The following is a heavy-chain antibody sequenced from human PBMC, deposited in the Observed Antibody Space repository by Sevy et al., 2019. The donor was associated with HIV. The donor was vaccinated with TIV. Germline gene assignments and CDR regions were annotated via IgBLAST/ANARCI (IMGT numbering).Heavy chain of an antibody. CDR2: ISYDGRNE. CDR1: EFTFSSFG. J-gene: IGHJ5*02. Sequence: GGSLRLSCAASEFTFSSFGIHWVRQAPGKGLGWVALISYDGRNEFYADSVKGRFTISRDNSKNTVYLQMNSLRAEDTAVYYCDIHGYDDDAPWGQGTLVTVSS. D-gene: IGHD5-12*01. V-gene: IGHV3-30*03. CDR3: DIHGYDDDAP.